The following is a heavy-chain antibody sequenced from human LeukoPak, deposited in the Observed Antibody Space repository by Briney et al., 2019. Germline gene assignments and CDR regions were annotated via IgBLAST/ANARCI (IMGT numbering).Heavy chain of an antibody. Sequence: PGGSLRLSCAASGFTFSSYAMSWVRQAPGKGLEWVSAISGSGGSTYYADSVKGRFTISRENSKNTLYLQMNSLRAEDTAVYYCAKAWEDYYDSSGYYIYYFDYWGQGTLVTVSS. D-gene: IGHD3-22*01. CDR1: GFTFSSYA. V-gene: IGHV3-23*01. J-gene: IGHJ4*02. CDR3: AKAWEDYYDSSGYYIYYFDY. CDR2: ISGSGGST.